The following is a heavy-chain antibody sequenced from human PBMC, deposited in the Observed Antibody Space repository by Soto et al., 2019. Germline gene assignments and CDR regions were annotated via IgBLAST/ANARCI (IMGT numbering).Heavy chain of an antibody. J-gene: IGHJ4*02. Sequence: QVQLVQSGAEVKKPGASVKVSCKASGYTFTSYDINWVRQASGQGLERMGGLNPNSGNTGHAQKFQGRVTMTRNTSISTAYMGLCSLRSEDTAVYYCAWTLYGDLVDYWGQGTLVPVSS. CDR1: GYTFTSYD. CDR2: LNPNSGNT. V-gene: IGHV1-8*01. D-gene: IGHD4-17*01. CDR3: AWTLYGDLVDY.